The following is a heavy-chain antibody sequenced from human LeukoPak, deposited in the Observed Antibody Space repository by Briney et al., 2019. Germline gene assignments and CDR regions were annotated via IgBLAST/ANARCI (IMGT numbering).Heavy chain of an antibody. V-gene: IGHV3-9*01. CDR1: GFTFDDYA. CDR3: AKGNSVVAGGGFFDY. CDR2: ISWNSGSI. J-gene: IGHJ4*02. Sequence: GRSLRLSCAASGFTFDDYAMHWVRQAPGKGLEWVSGISWNSGSIGYADSVKGRFTISRDNSKNTLYLQMNSLRAEDTAVYYCAKGNSVVAGGGFFDYWGQGTLVTVSS. D-gene: IGHD6-19*01.